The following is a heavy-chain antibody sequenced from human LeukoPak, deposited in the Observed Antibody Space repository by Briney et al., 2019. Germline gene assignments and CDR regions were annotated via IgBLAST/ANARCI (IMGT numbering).Heavy chain of an antibody. D-gene: IGHD3-22*01. CDR1: GFTVSSNY. CDR2: IYSGGST. J-gene: IGHJ6*02. V-gene: IGHV3-53*04. CDR3: AVVTQSFYYYGMDV. Sequence: GGSLRLSCAASGFTVSSNYMSWVRQAPGKGLEWVSVIYSGGSTYYADSVKGRFTISRHNSKNTLYLQMNSLRAEDTAVYYCAVVTQSFYYYGMDVWGQGTTVTVSS.